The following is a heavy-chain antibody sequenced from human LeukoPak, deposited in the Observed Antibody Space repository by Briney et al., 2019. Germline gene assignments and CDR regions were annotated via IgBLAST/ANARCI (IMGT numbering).Heavy chain of an antibody. D-gene: IGHD4-17*01. CDR2: ITGSGRGT. CDR1: GLTFSNYA. J-gene: IGHJ3*02. CDR3: SKDPNGDYVGAFDM. V-gene: IGHV3-23*01. Sequence: PGGSLRLFCTASGLTFSNYATTWVRQAPGKGLEWVSSITGSGRGTYYADSVKGRFSVSRDNSQNTVFLHMNSLRADDTALYYCSKDPNGDYVGAFDMWGPGTMVTVSS.